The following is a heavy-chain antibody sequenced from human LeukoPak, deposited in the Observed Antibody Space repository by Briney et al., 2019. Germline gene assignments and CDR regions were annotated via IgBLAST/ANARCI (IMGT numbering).Heavy chain of an antibody. V-gene: IGHV3-74*01. Sequence: GGSLRLSCAASGFTFSSYWMHWVRQAPGKGLVGVSRINSDGSSTNYADSVKGRFTISGDNAKNTLHLQMNSLRAEDTAVYYCARGARGSGTASDYWDQGTLVTVSS. CDR3: ARGARGSGTASDY. CDR1: GFTFSSYW. CDR2: INSDGSST. D-gene: IGHD3-10*01. J-gene: IGHJ4*02.